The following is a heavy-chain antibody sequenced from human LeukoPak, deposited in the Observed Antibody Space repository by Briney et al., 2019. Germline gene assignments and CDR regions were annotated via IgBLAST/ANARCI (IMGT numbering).Heavy chain of an antibody. CDR3: ARRGTPYYYYYMDV. Sequence: SETLSLTCTVSGGSINTYYLSWIRQPPGKGLEFIGYIYSSGTTAYYPSPKRRGVISIDTSGRQFSLKMTSVTAADTAVYYCARRGTPYYYYYMDVWGKGTTVTVSS. CDR1: GGSINTYY. D-gene: IGHD3-16*01. CDR2: IYSSGTT. J-gene: IGHJ6*03. V-gene: IGHV4-59*08.